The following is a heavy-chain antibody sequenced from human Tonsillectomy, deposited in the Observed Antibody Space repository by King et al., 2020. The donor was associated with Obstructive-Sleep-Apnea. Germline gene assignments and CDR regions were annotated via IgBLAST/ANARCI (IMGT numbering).Heavy chain of an antibody. V-gene: IGHV3-9*01. J-gene: IGHJ4*02. Sequence: VQLVESGGDLVQPGRSLRLSCAASGFTFDDYAMHGVRQAPGKGLEWASGISWNSGSIGYADSVRGRFTLSRDNAKNSLYLQMNSLQAEDTALYYCAKDNSSGWYRGHDYWGQGTLVTVSS. D-gene: IGHD6-19*01. CDR3: AKDNSSGWYRGHDY. CDR1: GFTFDDYA. CDR2: ISWNSGSI.